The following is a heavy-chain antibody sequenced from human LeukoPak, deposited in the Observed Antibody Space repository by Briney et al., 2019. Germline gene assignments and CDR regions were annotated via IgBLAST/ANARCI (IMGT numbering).Heavy chain of an antibody. D-gene: IGHD3-10*01. CDR1: GFTFSDYY. CDR3: ARGGTRAYFDY. J-gene: IGHJ4*02. V-gene: IGHV3-11*01. CDR2: IISSGSTI. Sequence: GGSLRLSCAASGFTFSDYYMSWIRQAPGKGLECVSYIISSGSTIYYADSVKGRFTISRDNAKNSLYLQMHSLRAEDTAVYYCARGGTRAYFDYWGQGTLVTVSS.